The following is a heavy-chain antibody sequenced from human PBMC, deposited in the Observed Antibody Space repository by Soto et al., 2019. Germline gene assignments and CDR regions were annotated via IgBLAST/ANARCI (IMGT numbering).Heavy chain of an antibody. CDR1: GYTFTSYG. CDR2: ISAYNGNT. V-gene: IGHV1-18*01. CDR3: ARDRGAAYVDTAMVTFLYYGMDV. Sequence: ASVKVSCKASGYTFTSYGISWVRQAPGQGLEWMGWISAYNGNTNYAQKLQGRVTMTTDTSTSTAYMELRSLRSDDTAVYYCARDRGAAYVDTAMVTFLYYGMDVWGQGTTVTVSS. D-gene: IGHD5-18*01. J-gene: IGHJ6*02.